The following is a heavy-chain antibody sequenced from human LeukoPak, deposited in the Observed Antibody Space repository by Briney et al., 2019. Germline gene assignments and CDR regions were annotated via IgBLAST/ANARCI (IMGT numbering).Heavy chain of an antibody. CDR1: GYSFTRYY. Sequence: ESLKISCKGSGYSFTRYYIGWVRQMPGKGLEWMGIIYPGDSDTRYSPSFQGQVTISADKSISTAYLQWSSLRASDTAMYYCARYRYCSGGNCYGPDYWGQGTLVTVSS. D-gene: IGHD2-15*01. J-gene: IGHJ4*02. CDR2: IYPGDSDT. CDR3: ARYRYCSGGNCYGPDY. V-gene: IGHV5-51*01.